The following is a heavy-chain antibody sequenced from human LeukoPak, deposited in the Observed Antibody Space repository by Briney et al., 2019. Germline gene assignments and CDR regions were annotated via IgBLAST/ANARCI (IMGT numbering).Heavy chain of an antibody. CDR2: INPNSGGT. Sequence: ASVKVSCKASGYTFTGYYMHWVRQAPGQGLEWVGWINPNSGGTNYAQKFQGRVTMTRDTSIGTAYMELSRLRSDDTAVYYCARASGGSSWYRGWGQGTLVTVSS. J-gene: IGHJ4*02. V-gene: IGHV1-2*02. CDR1: GYTFTGYY. CDR3: ARASGGSSWYRG. D-gene: IGHD6-13*01.